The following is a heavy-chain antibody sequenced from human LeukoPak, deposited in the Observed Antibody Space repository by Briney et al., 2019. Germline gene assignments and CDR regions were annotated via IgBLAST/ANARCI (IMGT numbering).Heavy chain of an antibody. V-gene: IGHV1-8*01. CDR1: GYTFTSYD. CDR2: MNPNSGNT. J-gene: IGHJ6*03. D-gene: IGHD3-22*01. Sequence: ASVKVSCKASGYTFTSYDINWVRQATGQGLEWMGWMNPNSGNTGYAQKFQGRVTMTRNTSISTAYMELSSLRSEDTAVYYCASGPSSGYISPLHYYYYYYMDVWGKGTTVTISS. CDR3: ASGPSSGYISPLHYYYYYYMDV.